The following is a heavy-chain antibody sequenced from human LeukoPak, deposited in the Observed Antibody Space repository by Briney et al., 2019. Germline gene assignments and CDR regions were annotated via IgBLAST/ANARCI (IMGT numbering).Heavy chain of an antibody. CDR1: GFTFSIYG. D-gene: IGHD3-10*01. CDR3: ARASGPFDY. Sequence: GGSLRLSCAAAGFTFSIYGMHWVRQAPGKGLEWVAVIWNDGSNKYYADSVKGRFTISRDNSKNTLYLQMNSLRAEDTAVYSCARASGPFDYWGQGTLVTVSS. V-gene: IGHV3-33*01. J-gene: IGHJ4*02. CDR2: IWNDGSNK.